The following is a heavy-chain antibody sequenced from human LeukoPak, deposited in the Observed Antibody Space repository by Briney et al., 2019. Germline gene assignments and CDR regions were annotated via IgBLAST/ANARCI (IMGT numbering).Heavy chain of an antibody. J-gene: IGHJ4*02. CDR2: IYHSGST. CDR1: GSSISSGSY. CDR3: ARTNRTYDFWSGYYTDVFDY. D-gene: IGHD3-3*01. V-gene: IGHV4-38-2*02. Sequence: SETLSLTCTVSGSSISSGSYWGWIRQPPGKGLEWIASIYHSGSTYYNPSLKSRVTISVDTSKNQFSLKLSSVTAADTAVYYCARTNRTYDFWSGYYTDVFDYWGQGTLVTVSS.